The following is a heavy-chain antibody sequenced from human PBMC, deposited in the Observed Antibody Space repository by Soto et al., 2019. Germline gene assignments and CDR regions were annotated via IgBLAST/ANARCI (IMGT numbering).Heavy chain of an antibody. J-gene: IGHJ6*02. Sequence: GGSLRLSCAASGFTFNTYAMSCVRQAPGKGLEWDSAISGSGGITHYADSVKGRFTISRDNSKNTVYLQMNSLRAEDTAVYYCTKGYCSRTSCYFDYYATEVWGQGTAVTVSS. D-gene: IGHD2-2*01. CDR1: GFTFNTYA. V-gene: IGHV3-23*01. CDR2: ISGSGGIT. CDR3: TKGYCSRTSCYFDYYATEV.